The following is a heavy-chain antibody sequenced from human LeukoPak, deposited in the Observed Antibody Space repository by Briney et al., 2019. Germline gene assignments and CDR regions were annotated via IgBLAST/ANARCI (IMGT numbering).Heavy chain of an antibody. J-gene: IGHJ4*02. D-gene: IGHD3-22*01. CDR3: SRQVVGNDY. V-gene: IGHV4-34*01. CDR2: INHSGYT. CDR1: GESSFSNYY. Sequence: SETLSLTCAVYGESSFSNYYWSWIRQTPGGALEWIGEINHSGYTNYNPSLKSRVTLSIDTSKNQFSLTLNSVTAADTAVYYCSRQVVGNDYWGQGTLVIVSS.